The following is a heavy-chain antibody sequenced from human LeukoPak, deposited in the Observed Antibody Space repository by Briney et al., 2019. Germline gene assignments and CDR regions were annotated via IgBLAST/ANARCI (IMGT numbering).Heavy chain of an antibody. V-gene: IGHV1-24*01. CDR1: GYTLTELS. D-gene: IGHD2-2*01. CDR3: ATGGTSWTDEFDY. Sequence: GASVKVSCKVSGYTLTELSMHWVRQAPGKGLEWMGGFDPEDGETIYAQKFQGRVTMTEDTTTDTAYMELSSLRSEDTAVYYCATGGTSWTDEFDYWGQGTLVTVSS. CDR2: FDPEDGET. J-gene: IGHJ4*02.